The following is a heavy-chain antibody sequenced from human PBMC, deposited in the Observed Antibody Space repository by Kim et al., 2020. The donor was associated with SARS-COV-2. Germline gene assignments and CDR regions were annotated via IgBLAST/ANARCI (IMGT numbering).Heavy chain of an antibody. CDR1: GGSISSGGYY. D-gene: IGHD5-18*01. J-gene: IGHJ4*02. Sequence: SETLSLTCTVSGGSISSGGYYWSWIRQHPGKGLEWIGYIYYSGSTYYNPSLKSRVTISVDTSKNQFSLKLSSVTAADTAVYYCARTWIQLWDPYFDYWGQGTLVTVSS. V-gene: IGHV4-31*03. CDR3: ARTWIQLWDPYFDY. CDR2: IYYSGST.